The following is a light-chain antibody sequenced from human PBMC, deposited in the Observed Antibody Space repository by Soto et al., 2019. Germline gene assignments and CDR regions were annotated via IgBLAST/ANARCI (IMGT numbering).Light chain of an antibody. J-gene: IGKJ4*01. Sequence: EIVLTQSPATLSLSPGERVTLSCRASQSVTSYLAWYQQKPGQAPRLLIYDASSRATGNPARFSGSGSGTDFTLTISSLEPEDFAAYYCQQRSNWPLTFGGGTKVEI. CDR2: DAS. V-gene: IGKV3-11*01. CDR3: QQRSNWPLT. CDR1: QSVTSY.